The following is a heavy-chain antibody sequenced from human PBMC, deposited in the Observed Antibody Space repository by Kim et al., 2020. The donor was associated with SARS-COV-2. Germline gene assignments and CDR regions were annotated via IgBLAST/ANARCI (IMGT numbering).Heavy chain of an antibody. CDR3: ARVADSRYYGSGSCDY. J-gene: IGHJ4*02. Sequence: ASVKVSCKASGYTFTSYYMHWVRQAPGQGLEWMGIINPSGGSTSYAQKFQGRVTMTRDTSTSTVYMELSSLRSEDTAVYYCARVADSRYYGSGSCDYWGQGTLVTVSS. CDR1: GYTFTSYY. D-gene: IGHD3-10*01. CDR2: INPSGGST. V-gene: IGHV1-46*01.